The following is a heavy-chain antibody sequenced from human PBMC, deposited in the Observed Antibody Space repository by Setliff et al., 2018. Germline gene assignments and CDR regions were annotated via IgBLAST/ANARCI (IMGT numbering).Heavy chain of an antibody. CDR1: GFTFSSYG. J-gene: IGHJ4*02. CDR3: AKDAYDY. Sequence: GGSLRLSCAASGFTFSSYGMHWVRQAPGKGLEWVAVISYDGSNKYYADSVKGRFTISRDNSKNTLYLQMNSLRAEDTAVYYCAKDAYDYWGQGTLVTVSS. CDR2: ISYDGSNK. V-gene: IGHV3-30*18.